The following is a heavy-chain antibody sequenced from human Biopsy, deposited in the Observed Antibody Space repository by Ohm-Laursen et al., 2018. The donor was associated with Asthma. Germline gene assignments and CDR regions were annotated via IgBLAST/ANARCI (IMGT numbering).Heavy chain of an antibody. V-gene: IGHV3-30*18. CDR3: AKERYYDFWSGYPI. Sequence: SLRLSCAASGFSFNSYGMHWVRQAPGKGLEWVAVMSFDGRQTYYADSVKGRFTISRDNSKNTLYLQMNSLRAEDTAVYYCAKERYYDFWSGYPIWGRGTMATVSS. CDR2: MSFDGRQT. J-gene: IGHJ3*02. D-gene: IGHD3-3*01. CDR1: GFSFNSYG.